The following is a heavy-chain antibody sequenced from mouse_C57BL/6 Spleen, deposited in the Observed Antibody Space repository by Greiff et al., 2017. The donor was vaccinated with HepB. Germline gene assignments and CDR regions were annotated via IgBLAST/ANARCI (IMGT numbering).Heavy chain of an antibody. D-gene: IGHD2-3*01. Sequence: VQLKESGGGLVKPGGSLKLSCAASGFTFSDYGMHWVRQAPEKGLEWVAYISSGSSTIYYTETVKGRFTISRDNAKNTLFLQMTSLRSEDTAISYCARADDGYYYFDYWGQGTTLTVSS. J-gene: IGHJ2*01. CDR3: ARADDGYYYFDY. CDR2: ISSGSSTI. CDR1: GFTFSDYG. V-gene: IGHV5-17*01.